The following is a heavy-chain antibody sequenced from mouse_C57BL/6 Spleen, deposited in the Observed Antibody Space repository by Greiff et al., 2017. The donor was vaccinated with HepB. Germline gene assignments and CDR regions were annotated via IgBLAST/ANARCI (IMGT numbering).Heavy chain of an antibody. CDR2: IYPGSGNT. V-gene: IGHV1-76*01. CDR3: AREGSFYGSSPYYFDY. D-gene: IGHD1-1*01. CDR1: GYTFTDYY. J-gene: IGHJ2*01. Sequence: QVQLQQSGAELVRPGASVKLSCKASGYTFTDYYINWVKQRPGQGLEWIARIYPGSGNTYYNEKFKGKATLTAEKSSSTAYMQLSSLTSEDSAVYFCAREGSFYGSSPYYFDYWGQGTTLTVSS.